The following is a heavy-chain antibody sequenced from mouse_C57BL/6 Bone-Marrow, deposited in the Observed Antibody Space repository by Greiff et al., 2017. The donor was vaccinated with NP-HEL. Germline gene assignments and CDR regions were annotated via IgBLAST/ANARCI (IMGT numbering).Heavy chain of an antibody. Sequence: EVKLVESGGDLVKPGGSLKLSCAASGFTFSSYGMSWVRQTPDKRLEWVATISSGGSYTYYPDSVKGRFTISRDNAKNTLYRQMSSLKSEDTAMYYGARRYYGSSHWYFDVWGTGTTVTVSS. CDR1: GFTFSSYG. CDR3: ARRYYGSSHWYFDV. CDR2: ISSGGSYT. D-gene: IGHD1-1*01. V-gene: IGHV5-6*02. J-gene: IGHJ1*03.